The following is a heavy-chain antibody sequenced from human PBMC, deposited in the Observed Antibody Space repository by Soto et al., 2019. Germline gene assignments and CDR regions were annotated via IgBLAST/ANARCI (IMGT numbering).Heavy chain of an antibody. CDR1: GLTFSRHA. Sequence: EVQVLESGGGLAQPGGSLRLSCVASGLTFSRHAMVWVRQAPGKGLEWVSTITANSGSSDYGDSVKGRFTISRDNAGSTLFLQMNSLRVEDTATYYCAKSPEWPNRYFDYWGQGTLVTVSS. CDR2: ITANSGSS. CDR3: AKSPEWPNRYFDY. V-gene: IGHV3-23*01. D-gene: IGHD3-3*01. J-gene: IGHJ4*02.